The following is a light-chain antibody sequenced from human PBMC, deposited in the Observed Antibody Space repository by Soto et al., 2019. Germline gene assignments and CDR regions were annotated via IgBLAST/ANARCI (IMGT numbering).Light chain of an antibody. CDR1: SSDVGGYNY. J-gene: IGLJ1*01. CDR3: SSYTSSDTPYV. V-gene: IGLV2-14*01. CDR2: VVS. Sequence: QSALTQPASVSGSPGQSITISCTGTSSDVGGYNYVSWYQQHPDKAPKLMIYVVSNRPSGVSTRFSGSKSGNTASLTISGLQADDEAEYYCSSYTSSDTPYVFGAGTKLTVL.